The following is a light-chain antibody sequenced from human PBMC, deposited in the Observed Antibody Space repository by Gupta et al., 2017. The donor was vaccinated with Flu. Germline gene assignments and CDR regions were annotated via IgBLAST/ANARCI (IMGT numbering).Light chain of an antibody. V-gene: IGKV3D-11*01. Sequence: PTSLSPSSGDRVTIPWLASQGGSSYLAWYQQKPGQAPRRLIYEASNRDTGVPARFSGSGSGTDFTLTISSLEPEDFAVYYCQQGTNWPSTFGRGTKVEIK. J-gene: IGKJ2*01. CDR3: QQGTNWPST. CDR1: QGGSSY. CDR2: EAS.